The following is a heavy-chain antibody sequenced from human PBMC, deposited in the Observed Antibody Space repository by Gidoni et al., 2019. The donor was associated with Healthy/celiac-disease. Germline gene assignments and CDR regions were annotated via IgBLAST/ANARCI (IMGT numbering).Heavy chain of an antibody. V-gene: IGHV5-10-1*01. CDR1: GSSFTSYW. CDR2: IDPSDSYT. Sequence: PGESLRISCKGSGSSFTSYWISWVRQMPGKGLEWVGRIDPSDSYTNYSPSFQGHVTISADKSISTAYLQWSSLKASDTAMYYCARSEGSANYEAYWGQGTLVTVSS. D-gene: IGHD4-4*01. J-gene: IGHJ4*02. CDR3: ARSEGSANYEAY.